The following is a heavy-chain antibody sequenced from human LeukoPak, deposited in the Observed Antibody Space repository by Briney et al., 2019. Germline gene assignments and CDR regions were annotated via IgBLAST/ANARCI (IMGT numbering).Heavy chain of an antibody. Sequence: GRSLRLSCAASGFTFSSYAMHWVRQAPGKGLEWVSAISGSGGSTYYADSVKGRFTISRDSSKNTLYLQMNSLRAEDTAVYYCAKHPSLYYFGSGDYFDYWGQGTPVTVSS. V-gene: IGHV3-23*01. CDR2: ISGSGGST. CDR1: GFTFSSYA. D-gene: IGHD3-10*01. CDR3: AKHPSLYYFGSGDYFDY. J-gene: IGHJ4*02.